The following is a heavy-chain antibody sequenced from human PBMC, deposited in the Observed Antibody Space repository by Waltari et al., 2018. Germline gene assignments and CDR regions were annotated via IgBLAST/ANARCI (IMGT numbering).Heavy chain of an antibody. D-gene: IGHD3-9*01. V-gene: IGHV4-59*13. CDR2: IYYSGST. Sequence: QVQLQESGPGLVKPSETLSLTCTVAGGSISSYSWSWLRQPPGKGLEWIGYIYYSGSTNYNPSLKSRVTISVDTSKNQFSLKLSSVTAADTAVYYCARGGHYDILMDYWGQGTLVTVSS. CDR1: GGSISSYS. J-gene: IGHJ4*02. CDR3: ARGGHYDILMDY.